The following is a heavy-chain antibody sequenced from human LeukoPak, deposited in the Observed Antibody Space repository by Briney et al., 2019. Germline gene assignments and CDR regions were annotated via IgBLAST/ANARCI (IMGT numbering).Heavy chain of an antibody. V-gene: IGHV3-48*02. CDR2: ISTTSGTI. Sequence: PGGSLRLSCAASGFTFSSYGMNWVRQAPGKGLECVSYISTTSGTIYYADSVKGRFTTSRDNAKNSLFLQMNSLRDEDTAVYYCATCRSGYYPNFDYWGQGTLVTVSS. J-gene: IGHJ4*02. CDR1: GFTFSSYG. D-gene: IGHD3-3*01. CDR3: ATCRSGYYPNFDY.